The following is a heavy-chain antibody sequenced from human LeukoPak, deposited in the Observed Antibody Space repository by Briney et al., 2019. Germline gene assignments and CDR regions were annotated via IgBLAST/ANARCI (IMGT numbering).Heavy chain of an antibody. CDR1: GGPISSYY. Sequence: PSETLSLTCIVSGGPISSYYWSWIRQPPGKGLDWIGYVFYSGSTNYSPSLKSRVTVSVDTSKNQFSLILTSVTAADTAVYYCARVRYGSGSYYFDNWGQGTLVTVSS. J-gene: IGHJ4*02. D-gene: IGHD3-10*01. V-gene: IGHV4-59*01. CDR2: VFYSGST. CDR3: ARVRYGSGSYYFDN.